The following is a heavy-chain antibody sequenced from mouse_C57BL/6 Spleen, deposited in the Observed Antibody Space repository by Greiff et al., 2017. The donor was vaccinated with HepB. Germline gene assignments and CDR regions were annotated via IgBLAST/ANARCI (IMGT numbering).Heavy chain of an antibody. CDR2: IYPGDGDT. V-gene: IGHV1-82*01. D-gene: IGHD2-1*01. CDR1: GYAFSSSW. Sequence: QVQLQQSGPELVKPGASVKISCKASGYAFSSSWMNWVKQRPGKGLEWIGRIYPGDGDTNYNGKFKGKATLTADKSSSTAYMQLSSLTSEDSAVYFCARSGGNYYYAMDYWGQGTSVTVSS. CDR3: ARSGGNYYYAMDY. J-gene: IGHJ4*01.